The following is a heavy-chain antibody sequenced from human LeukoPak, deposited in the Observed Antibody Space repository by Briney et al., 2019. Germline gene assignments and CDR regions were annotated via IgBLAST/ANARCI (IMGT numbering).Heavy chain of an antibody. D-gene: IGHD3-10*01. CDR3: ARASYYYGSGRNNYYYGVDV. Sequence: PGGSLRLSCAASGFTFSSYEMNWVRQAPGNGLEWVSYISSSGSTIYYADSVKGRFTISRDNAKNSLYLQMNSLRAEDTAVYYCARASYYYGSGRNNYYYGVDVWGQGTTVTVSS. J-gene: IGHJ6*02. CDR2: ISSSGSTI. V-gene: IGHV3-48*03. CDR1: GFTFSSYE.